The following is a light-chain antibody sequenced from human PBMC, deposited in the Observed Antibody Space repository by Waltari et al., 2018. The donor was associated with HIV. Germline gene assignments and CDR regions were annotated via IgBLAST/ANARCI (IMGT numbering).Light chain of an antibody. CDR1: ETIVSKY. CDR2: GAT. V-gene: IGKV3-20*01. Sequence: ALTQSPDSVALSPGDSVTLSCRANETIVSKYLGWFQQRPGQAPRLLLYGATIRAAGTPNRFSGGTFGTNFTLTINKLQEDDFAVYFCHLYGLSPWTFGQGTRLE. J-gene: IGKJ1*01. CDR3: HLYGLSPWT.